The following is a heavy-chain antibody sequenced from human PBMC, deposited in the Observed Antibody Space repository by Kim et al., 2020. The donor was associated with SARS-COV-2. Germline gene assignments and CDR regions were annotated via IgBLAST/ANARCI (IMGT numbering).Heavy chain of an antibody. CDR2: ISYNGSNK. CDR3: AKDLSQPSSWYTLTNYYYYGMAV. D-gene: IGHD6-13*01. CDR1: GFTFGSYG. Sequence: GGSLRLSCAASGFTFGSYGMHWVRQAPGKGLEWVAGISYNGSNKYYADSVKGRFTISRDNSKNTLYLQMNSLRAEDTAVYYCAKDLSQPSSWYTLTNYYYYGMAVWGQGTTVTVSS. V-gene: IGHV3-30*18. J-gene: IGHJ6*02.